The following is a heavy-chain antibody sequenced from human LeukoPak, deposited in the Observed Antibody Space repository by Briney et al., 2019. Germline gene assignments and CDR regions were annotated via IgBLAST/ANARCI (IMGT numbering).Heavy chain of an antibody. CDR2: LRYDGSYK. CDR1: GFTFSTYG. CDR3: AKVSDDFWSGFDY. D-gene: IGHD3-3*01. J-gene: IGHJ4*02. Sequence: GGSLRLSCAASGFTFSTYGMHWVRQAPGKGLEWVAFLRYDGSYKDYADSVKGRFTISRDNSKNTVYLQMNSLRAEDTAIYYCAKVSDDFWSGFDYWGRGTLVTVSS. V-gene: IGHV3-30*02.